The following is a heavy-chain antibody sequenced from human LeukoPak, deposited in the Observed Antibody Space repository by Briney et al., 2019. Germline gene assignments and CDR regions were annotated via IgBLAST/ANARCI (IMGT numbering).Heavy chain of an antibody. CDR1: GFTFSSYW. D-gene: IGHD3-10*01. V-gene: IGHV3-48*01. CDR2: ISRDSDIR. Sequence: GGSLRLSCAASGFTFSSYWMSWVRQAPGRGLEWISYISRDSDIRYYADSVRGRFHISRDNARNSLYLQMNSLRAEDTAVYYCARVVSGAFDIWGRGTMVTVSS. CDR3: ARVVSGAFDI. J-gene: IGHJ3*02.